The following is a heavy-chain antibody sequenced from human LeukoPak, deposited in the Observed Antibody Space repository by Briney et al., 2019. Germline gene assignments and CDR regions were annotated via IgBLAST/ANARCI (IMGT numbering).Heavy chain of an antibody. J-gene: IGHJ6*03. D-gene: IGHD6-6*01. CDR1: GFTFSSDV. V-gene: IGHV3-30-3*01. CDR3: AKAPAGIAARPDYYYMDV. CDR2: ISSDGSSK. Sequence: GRSLRLSCAASGFTFSSDVMHWVRQAPGKGLEWVAVISSDGSSKHYADSVKGRFTIFTDTSKNTLYLQMNSLRAEDTAVYYCAKAPAGIAARPDYYYMDVWGKGTTVTVSS.